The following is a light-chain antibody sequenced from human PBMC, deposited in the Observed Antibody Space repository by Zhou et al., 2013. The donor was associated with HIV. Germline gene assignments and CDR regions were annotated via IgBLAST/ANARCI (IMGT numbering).Light chain of an antibody. CDR3: QQSGSSPRT. J-gene: IGKJ1*01. Sequence: EIVLTQSPGTLSLSPGERATLSCRASQTVSSSLLAWYQQKPGQAPRLLIYGASSRATGIPDRFSGSGSGTDFTLTISRLEPEDFAVYYCQQSGSSPRTFGQG. CDR2: GAS. CDR1: QTVSSSL. V-gene: IGKV3-20*01.